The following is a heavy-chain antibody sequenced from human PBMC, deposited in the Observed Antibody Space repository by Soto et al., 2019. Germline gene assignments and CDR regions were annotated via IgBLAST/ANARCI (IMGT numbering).Heavy chain of an antibody. J-gene: IGHJ4*02. D-gene: IGHD2-15*01. Sequence: EVQMVESGGGLVQPGGSLRLSCAASGFTFSSYWMHWVRQAPGKGLVWVSRISSDGSSTNYADSVKGRFTISRDNAKNTLYLQMKSLRAEDTAVYYCARGRLGYCSGGNCYEKTGFDYWGQGTLVTVSS. CDR3: ARGRLGYCSGGNCYEKTGFDY. V-gene: IGHV3-74*01. CDR1: GFTFSSYW. CDR2: ISSDGSST.